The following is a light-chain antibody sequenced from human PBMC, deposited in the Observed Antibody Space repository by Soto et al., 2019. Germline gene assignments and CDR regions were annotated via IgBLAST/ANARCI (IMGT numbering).Light chain of an antibody. CDR3: SSSTGSSVI. CDR2: DVA. V-gene: IGLV2-14*03. CDR1: SSDVGGYNY. J-gene: IGLJ2*01. Sequence: QSALTQPASVSGSPGQSITISCTGTSSDVGGYNYVCWYQHHPGKGPKLMIFDVANRPSGVSNRFSGSKSGNTASLTISGLQAEDEADYYFSSSTGSSVIFGGGTKLTVL.